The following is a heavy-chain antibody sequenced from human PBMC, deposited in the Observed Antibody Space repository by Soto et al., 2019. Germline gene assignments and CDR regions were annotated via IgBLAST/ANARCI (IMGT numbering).Heavy chain of an antibody. D-gene: IGHD3-9*01. CDR2: IYHSGST. CDR3: AGGLRYFDWSFDY. V-gene: IGHV4-30-2*01. J-gene: IGHJ4*02. CDR1: GGSISSGVYS. Sequence: SETRSRTCAVSGGSISSGVYSGSWIRQPPGKGLEWIGYIYHSGSTYYNPSLKSRATISVDRSKNQFSLKLSSVTAADTAVYYCAGGLRYFDWSFDYWGQGTLVTVSS.